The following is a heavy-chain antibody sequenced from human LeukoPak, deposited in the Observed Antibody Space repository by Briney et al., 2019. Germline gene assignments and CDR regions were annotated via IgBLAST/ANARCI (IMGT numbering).Heavy chain of an antibody. J-gene: IGHJ4*02. CDR3: ARPSGGDFWSGYYNY. D-gene: IGHD3-3*01. CDR1: GGTFSSYA. V-gene: IGHV1-69*13. CDR2: IIPIFGTA. Sequence: SVKVSCKASGGTFSSYAISWVRQAPGQGLEWTGGIIPIFGTANYAQKFQGRVTITADESTSTAYMELSSLRSEDTAVYYCARPSGGDFWSGYYNYWGQGTLVTVSS.